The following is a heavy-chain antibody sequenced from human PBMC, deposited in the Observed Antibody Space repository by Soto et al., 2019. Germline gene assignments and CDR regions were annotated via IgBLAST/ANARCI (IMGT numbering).Heavy chain of an antibody. D-gene: IGHD2-2*01. Sequence: SETLSLTCTVSGGSISSYYWSWIRQPPGKGLEWIGYIYYSGSTNYNPSLKSRVTISVDTSKNQFSLKLSSVTAADTAVYYCARQYQLLSAVDYWGQGTLVTVSS. CDR3: ARQYQLLSAVDY. V-gene: IGHV4-59*08. J-gene: IGHJ4*02. CDR2: IYYSGST. CDR1: GGSISSYY.